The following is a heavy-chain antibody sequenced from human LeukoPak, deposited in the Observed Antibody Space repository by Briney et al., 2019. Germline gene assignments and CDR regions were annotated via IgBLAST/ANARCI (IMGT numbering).Heavy chain of an antibody. CDR3: ATGRTSPYYFDY. J-gene: IGHJ4*02. V-gene: IGHV3-23*01. D-gene: IGHD1/OR15-1a*01. CDR2: ISGSGGST. CDR1: GFTFSSYA. Sequence: HPGGCLRLSCAASGFTFSSYAMSWVRQAPGKGLGWVSGISGSGGSTYNADSVKGRFTISRDNSKNTLYLQMNSLRAADTAVYYCATGRTSPYYFDYWGQGTLVTVSS.